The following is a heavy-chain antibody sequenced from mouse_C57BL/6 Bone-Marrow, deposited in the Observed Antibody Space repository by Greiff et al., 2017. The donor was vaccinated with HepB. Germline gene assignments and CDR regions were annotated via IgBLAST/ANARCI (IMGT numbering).Heavy chain of an antibody. V-gene: IGHV10-3*01. Sequence: DAGGGLVQPKGSLKLSCAASGFTFNTYAMHWVRQAPGKGLEWVARIRSKSSNYATYYADSVKDRFTISRDDSQSMLYLQMNNLKTEDTAMYYCVRGAVGGAWFAYWGQGTLVTVSA. CDR2: IRSKSSNYAT. D-gene: IGHD1-1*01. CDR3: VRGAVGGAWFAY. J-gene: IGHJ3*01. CDR1: GFTFNTYA.